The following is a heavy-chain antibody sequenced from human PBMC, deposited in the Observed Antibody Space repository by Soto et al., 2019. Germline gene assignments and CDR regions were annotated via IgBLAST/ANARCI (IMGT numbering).Heavy chain of an antibody. Sequence: QLHLVQSGAVVKKPGASVTVSCSASGYPVTAYYMHWVRQAPGRGLEWMGGINPATGAAKDTQTFQGRVPLTRDTSPSTVFMELSGLTSEDTAVFYCARGGGVGVAGSAAFDMWGQGTLVTVSS. D-gene: IGHD3-3*01. V-gene: IGHV1-2*02. CDR2: INPATGAA. CDR3: ARGGGVGVAGSAAFDM. J-gene: IGHJ3*02. CDR1: GYPVTAYY.